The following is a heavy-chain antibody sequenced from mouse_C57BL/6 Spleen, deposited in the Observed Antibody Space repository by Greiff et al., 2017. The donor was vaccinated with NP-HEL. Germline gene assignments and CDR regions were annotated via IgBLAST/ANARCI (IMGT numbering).Heavy chain of an antibody. CDR2: IDPSDSYT. D-gene: IGHD2-3*01. CDR1: GYTFTSYW. V-gene: IGHV1-69*01. J-gene: IGHJ2*01. Sequence: VQLQESGAELVMPGASVKLSCKASGYTFTSYWMHWVKQRPGQGLEWIGEIDPSDSYTNYNQKFKGKSTLTVDKSSSTAYMQLSSLTSEDSAVYYCARYDGYPFDYWGQGTTLTVSS. CDR3: ARYDGYPFDY.